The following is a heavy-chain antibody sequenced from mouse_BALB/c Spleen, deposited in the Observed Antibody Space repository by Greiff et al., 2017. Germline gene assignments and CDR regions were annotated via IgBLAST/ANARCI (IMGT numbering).Heavy chain of an antibody. CDR2: IYPGNVNT. D-gene: IGHD1-1*02. V-gene: IGHV1S56*01. J-gene: IGHJ2*01. CDR3: AGGNYLDY. CDR1: GYTFTSYY. Sequence: QVQLKESGPELVKPGASVRISCKASGYTFTSYYIHWVKQRPGQGLEWIGWIYPGNVNTKYNEKFKGKATLTADKSSSTAYMQLSSLTSEDSAVYFCAGGNYLDYWGQGTTLTVSS.